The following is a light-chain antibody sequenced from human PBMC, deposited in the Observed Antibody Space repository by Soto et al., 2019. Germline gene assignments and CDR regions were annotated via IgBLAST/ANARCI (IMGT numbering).Light chain of an antibody. Sequence: VHMTHSPATLSGSVLYRVSITFLAIQTISIWLGSYHQKPGKAPKLLIYDASSLESGVPSRFSGSGSGPEFTLTISSLQPDDFATYYCQQYNSYSWTFGQGTNVDIK. CDR3: QQYNSYSWT. V-gene: IGKV1-5*01. CDR1: QTISIW. CDR2: DAS. J-gene: IGKJ1*01.